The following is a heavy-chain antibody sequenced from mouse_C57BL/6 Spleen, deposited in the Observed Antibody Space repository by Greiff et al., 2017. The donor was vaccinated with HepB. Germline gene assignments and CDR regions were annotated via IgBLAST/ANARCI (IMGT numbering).Heavy chain of an antibody. D-gene: IGHD3-2*02. Sequence: VQLQESGAELVRPGTSVKMSCKASGYTFTNYWIGWAKQRPGHGLEWIGDIYPGGGYTNYNEKFKGKATLTADKSSSTAYMQFSSLTSEDSAIYYCARSSGYNFDYWGQGTTLTVSS. CDR1: GYTFTNYW. J-gene: IGHJ2*01. CDR3: ARSSGYNFDY. V-gene: IGHV1-63*01. CDR2: IYPGGGYT.